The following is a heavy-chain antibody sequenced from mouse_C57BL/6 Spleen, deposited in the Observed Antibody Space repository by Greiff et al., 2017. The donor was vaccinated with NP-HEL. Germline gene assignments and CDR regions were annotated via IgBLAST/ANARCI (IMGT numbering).Heavy chain of an antibody. Sequence: VQLQQSGAELAKPGASVKLSCKASGYTFTSYWMHWVKQRPGQGLEWIGYINPSSGYTKYNQKFKDKATLTADKSSSTAYMQLSSLTYEDSAVYYCARWDYSNPYYFDYWGQGTPLTVSS. D-gene: IGHD2-5*01. V-gene: IGHV1-7*01. CDR1: GYTFTSYW. CDR2: INPSSGYT. J-gene: IGHJ2*01. CDR3: ARWDYSNPYYFDY.